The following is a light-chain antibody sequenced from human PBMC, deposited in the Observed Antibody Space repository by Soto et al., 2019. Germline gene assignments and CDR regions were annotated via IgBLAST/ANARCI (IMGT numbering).Light chain of an antibody. CDR3: SSYAGSNNFVA. J-gene: IGLJ2*01. Sequence: QSALTQPPSASGSPGQSVTISCTGTSSDVGGYNYVSWFQQHPGKAPKLMIYEVSKRPPGVPDRFSGSKSGNTASLSVSGLHAEDEAHYYCSSYAGSNNFVAFGGGTKVTVL. CDR1: SSDVGGYNY. V-gene: IGLV2-8*01. CDR2: EVS.